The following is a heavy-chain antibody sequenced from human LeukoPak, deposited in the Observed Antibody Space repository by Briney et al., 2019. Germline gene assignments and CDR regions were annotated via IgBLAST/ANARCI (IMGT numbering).Heavy chain of an antibody. CDR2: INGSGGTT. D-gene: IGHD2-2*01. V-gene: IGHV3-23*01. Sequence: GGSLRLPFATSGFTFSSYAMHWVRPASGKGLEWGSVINGSGGTTYYADSVKGRFTTSRDNSKNTLYLQMNSLRAEDTAVYYCAKKLRWDCSSTNCPKGDCFDPWGQGTLVTVSS. CDR3: AKKLRWDCSSTNCPKGDCFDP. CDR1: GFTFSSYA. J-gene: IGHJ5*02.